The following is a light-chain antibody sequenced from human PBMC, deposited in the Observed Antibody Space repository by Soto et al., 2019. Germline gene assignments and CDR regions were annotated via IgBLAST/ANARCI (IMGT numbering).Light chain of an antibody. J-gene: IGKJ1*01. CDR3: QQSYCTPRR. V-gene: IGKV1-39*01. CDR1: QGISSY. Sequence: TQSPSFLSASKRDRITITCRASQGISSYLAWYQQKPGKAPKLLIYAASTLQSGVPSRFSGSGSGTDFTLTICCLQPEDFAPYYCQQSYCTPRRFAQGTKVDI. CDR2: AAS.